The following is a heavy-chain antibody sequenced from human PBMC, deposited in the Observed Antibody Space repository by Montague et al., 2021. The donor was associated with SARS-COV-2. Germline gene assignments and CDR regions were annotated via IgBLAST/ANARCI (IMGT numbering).Heavy chain of an antibody. CDR2: IKQDGSEK. V-gene: IGHV3-7*01. CDR3: ARLGSSSWYLDY. J-gene: IGHJ4*02. D-gene: IGHD6-13*01. CDR1: GFTFSSYW. Sequence: SLSLSFAASGFTFSSYWMSWVRQAPGKGLEWVANIKQDGSEKYYVDSVKGRFTISRDNAKNSLYLQMNSLRAEDTAVYYCARLGSSSWYLDYWGQGTLVTVSS.